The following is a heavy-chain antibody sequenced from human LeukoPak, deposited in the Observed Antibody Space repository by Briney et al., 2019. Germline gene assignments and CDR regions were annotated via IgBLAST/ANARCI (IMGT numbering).Heavy chain of an antibody. D-gene: IGHD2-2*02. CDR2: INPNSGGT. CDR3: ARDAEVVVVPAAIGEDWFDP. V-gene: IGHV1-2*02. J-gene: IGHJ5*02. CDR1: GYTFTGYY. Sequence: ASVKVSCKASGYTFTGYYMHWVRQAPGQGLEWMGWINPNSGGTNYAQKFQGRVTMTRDTSISTAYMELSGLRSDDMAVYYCARDAEVVVVPAAIGEDWFDPWGQGTLVTVSS.